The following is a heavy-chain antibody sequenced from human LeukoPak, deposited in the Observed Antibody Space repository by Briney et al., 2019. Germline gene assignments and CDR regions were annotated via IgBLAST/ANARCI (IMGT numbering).Heavy chain of an antibody. J-gene: IGHJ4*02. CDR1: EFSVGSNY. D-gene: IGHD6-13*01. CDR3: ARDGPKLAAAGTDLGY. CDR2: IYSGGST. Sequence: GGSLRLSCAASEFSVGSNYMTWVRQAPGKGLEWVSLIYSGGSTYYADSVKGRFTISRDNSKNTLYLQMNSLRAEDTAVYYCARDGPKLAAAGTDLGYWGQGTLVTVSS. V-gene: IGHV3-66*01.